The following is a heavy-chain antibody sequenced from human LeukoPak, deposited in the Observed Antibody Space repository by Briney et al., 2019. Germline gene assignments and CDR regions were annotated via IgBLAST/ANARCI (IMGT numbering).Heavy chain of an antibody. V-gene: IGHV4-34*01. D-gene: IGHD2-2*01. Sequence: SETLSLTCAVYGGSFSGYYWSWIRQPPGKGLEWIGEINHSGSTNYNPSLKSRVTISVDTSKNQFSLKLSSVTAADTAVYYCARGSAGCSSTSCYKPYYYYYYGMDVWGQGTTVTVSS. CDR1: GGSFSGYY. CDR2: INHSGST. J-gene: IGHJ6*02. CDR3: ARGSAGCSSTSCYKPYYYYYYGMDV.